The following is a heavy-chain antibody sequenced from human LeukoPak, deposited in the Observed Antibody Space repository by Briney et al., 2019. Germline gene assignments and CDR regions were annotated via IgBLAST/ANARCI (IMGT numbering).Heavy chain of an antibody. D-gene: IGHD2-15*01. V-gene: IGHV4-34*01. CDR3: ASGGWYRGY. CDR2: INHRGST. CDR1: GGSFGGYY. Sequence: SETLSLTCAVYGGSFGGYYWTWIRQTPGKGLEWIGEINHRGSTNYNPSLESRVTISVDTSKNHFSLDLTSVTAADTAVYYCASGGWYRGYWGQGTLVTVSS. J-gene: IGHJ4*02.